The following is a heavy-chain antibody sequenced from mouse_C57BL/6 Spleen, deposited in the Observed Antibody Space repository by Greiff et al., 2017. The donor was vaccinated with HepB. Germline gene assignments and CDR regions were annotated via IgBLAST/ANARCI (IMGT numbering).Heavy chain of an antibody. CDR2: INPNNGGT. CDR1: GYTFTDYH. D-gene: IGHD1-1*01. V-gene: IGHV1-22*01. CDR3: ERGAVVAPGWFAY. J-gene: IGHJ3*01. Sequence: EVQLQQSGPELVKPGASVKMSCKASGYTFTDYHMHWVKQSHGKSLEWIGYINPNNGGTSYNQKFKGKATLTVNKSSSTAYMELRSLTSEDSAVYYCERGAVVAPGWFAYWGQGTLVTVSA.